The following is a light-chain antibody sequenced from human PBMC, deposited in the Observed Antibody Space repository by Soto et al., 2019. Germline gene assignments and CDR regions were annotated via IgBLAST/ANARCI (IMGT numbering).Light chain of an antibody. CDR2: AAS. V-gene: IGKV1-39*01. CDR3: QQSYSTPIT. J-gene: IGKJ5*01. CDR1: QSISSY. Sequence: DIQMTQSPSSLSASVGDRVTITWGASQSISSYLTWYQQKPGQAPKLLIYAASSLQSGVPARFSGSGSGTDFTLTISSLKPEDFATYYCQQSYSTPITFGHGTRLEIK.